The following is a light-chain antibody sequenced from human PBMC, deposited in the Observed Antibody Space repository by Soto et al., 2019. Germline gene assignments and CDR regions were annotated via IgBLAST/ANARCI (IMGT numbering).Light chain of an antibody. J-gene: IGKJ1*01. V-gene: IGKV1-39*01. CDR3: KKSYSTPQP. CDR2: AAS. Sequence: DIQMPKSPSSLSASVGASVPITGRASQSISSYLNWYQQKPGKAPKLLIYAASSLQSGVPSRFSGSGSGTDFTLTISSLQPEDFATYYCKKSYSTPQPFGQGNKVDIK. CDR1: QSISSY.